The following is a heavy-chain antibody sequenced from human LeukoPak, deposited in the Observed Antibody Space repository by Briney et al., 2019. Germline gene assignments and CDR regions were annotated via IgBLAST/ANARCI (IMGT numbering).Heavy chain of an antibody. CDR1: GFNFHNFA. CDR3: ARPSPPGDGYNPCDY. D-gene: IGHD5-24*01. CDR2: ISNDERNK. V-gene: IGHV3-30*04. Sequence: GGSLRLSCEASGFNFHNFAMHWVRQAPGKGLEWVAVISNDERNKYYSDSVKGRFTISRDNSKSTVYLQMNSLRPEDTAVYYCARPSPPGDGYNPCDYWGPGALVIVSS. J-gene: IGHJ4*02.